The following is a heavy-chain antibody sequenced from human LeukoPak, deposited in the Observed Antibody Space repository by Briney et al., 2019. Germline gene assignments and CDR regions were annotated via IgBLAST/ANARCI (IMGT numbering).Heavy chain of an antibody. D-gene: IGHD3-22*01. V-gene: IGHV3-30-3*01. CDR3: ARDNYYASSGYYYIDY. CDR1: GFTFNTYA. CDR2: TSYDGSNK. Sequence: GGSLRLSCAASGFTFNTYAFHWVHQAPGKGLEWVAVTSYDGSNKYYADSVKDRFTISRDNSKNTLYLQMNSLRAEDTAVYYCARDNYYASSGYYYIDYWGQGTLVTVSS. J-gene: IGHJ4*02.